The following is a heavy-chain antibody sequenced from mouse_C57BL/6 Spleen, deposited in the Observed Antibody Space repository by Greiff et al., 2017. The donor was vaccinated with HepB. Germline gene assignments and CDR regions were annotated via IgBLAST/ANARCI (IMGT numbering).Heavy chain of an antibody. J-gene: IGHJ3*01. CDR2: IDPSDSYT. V-gene: IGHV1-69*01. CDR1: GYTFTSYW. CDR3: ARWDDGYLAY. D-gene: IGHD2-3*01. Sequence: QVQLKQPGAELVMPGASVKLSCKASGYTFTSYWMHWVKQRPGQGLEWIGEIDPSDSYTNYNQKFKGKSTLTVDKSSSTAYMQLSSLTSEDSAVYYCARWDDGYLAYWGQGTLVTVSA.